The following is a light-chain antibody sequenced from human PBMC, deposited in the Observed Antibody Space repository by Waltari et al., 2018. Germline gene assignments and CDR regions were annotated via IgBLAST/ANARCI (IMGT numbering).Light chain of an antibody. V-gene: IGKV4-1*01. Sequence: DIVMTQSPDSLAVSLGERAPINCKSSQSVLYSSNNKNYLAWYQQKPGQPPKLLIYWAFTRESGVPDRFSGSGSGTDFTLTISSLQAEDVAVYYCQQYYSTPPTFGQGTKVEIK. CDR3: QQYYSTPPT. CDR2: WAF. CDR1: QSVLYSSNNKNY. J-gene: IGKJ1*01.